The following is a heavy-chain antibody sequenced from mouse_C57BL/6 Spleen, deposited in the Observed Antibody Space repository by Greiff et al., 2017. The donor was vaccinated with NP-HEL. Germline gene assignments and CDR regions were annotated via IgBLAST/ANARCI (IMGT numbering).Heavy chain of an antibody. D-gene: IGHD2-1*01. CDR1: GYTFTSYW. Sequence: VQLQQPGAELVKPGASVKMSCKASGYTFTSYWITWVKQRPGQGLEWIGDIYPGSGSTNYNEKFKSKATLTVDTSSSTAYMQLSSLTSEDSAVNYCARRGAYGNYDAMGYGGKGTSVTAAS. V-gene: IGHV1-55*01. CDR3: ARRGAYGNYDAMGY. J-gene: IGHJ4*01. CDR2: IYPGSGST.